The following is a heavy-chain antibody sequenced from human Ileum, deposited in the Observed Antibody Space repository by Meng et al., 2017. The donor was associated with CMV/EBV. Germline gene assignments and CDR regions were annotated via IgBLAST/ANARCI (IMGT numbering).Heavy chain of an antibody. V-gene: IGHV3-49*04. CDR3: TKVAEWFGELLGY. D-gene: IGHD3-10*01. Sequence: GGSLRLSCTASGFTFGDYALTWVRQAPGKGLEWVGFIRSKAYGGTTEYAASAKCRFTISRDDSKSIAYLQINSLKTEDTAVYYCTKVAEWFGELLGYWGQETLVTVSS. J-gene: IGHJ4*02. CDR2: IRSKAYGGTT. CDR1: GFTFGDYA.